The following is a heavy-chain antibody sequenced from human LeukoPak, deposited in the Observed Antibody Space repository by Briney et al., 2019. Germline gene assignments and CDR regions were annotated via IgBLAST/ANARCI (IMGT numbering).Heavy chain of an antibody. CDR1: EFTVSRNY. V-gene: IGHV3-53*01. Sequence: PGGSLRLSYTASEFTVSRNYMLWVRQAPGKGLEWVSLIFSNGDTHYADSVKGRFTISRDTSKNTVSLQINSLRVEDTAMYYCTRDQMNYWGQGTLVTVSS. CDR3: TRDQMNY. CDR2: IFSNGDT. D-gene: IGHD5-24*01. J-gene: IGHJ4*02.